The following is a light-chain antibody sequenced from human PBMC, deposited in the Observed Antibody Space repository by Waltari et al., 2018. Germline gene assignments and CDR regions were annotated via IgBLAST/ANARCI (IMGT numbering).Light chain of an antibody. CDR3: GTWDSSLSGAV. CDR1: SPNHGTHY. J-gene: IGLJ7*01. V-gene: IGLV1-51*02. Sequence: SVLTQPPSVSAAPGQRVTISCSGGSPNHGTHYVSWYRQFPGTAPKLLIYEDSERPSGIPGRFSGSKSGTSATLDITGLQAGDEADYYCGTWDSSLSGAVFGGGTHLTVL. CDR2: EDS.